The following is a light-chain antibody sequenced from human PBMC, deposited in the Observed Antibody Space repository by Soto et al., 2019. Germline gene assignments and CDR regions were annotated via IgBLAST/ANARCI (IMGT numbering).Light chain of an antibody. Sequence: QSVVTQPPSASGSPGQSVTTSCTGTSSDVGAYNFVSWYQQHPGKAPKLLIHEVSRRPSGVPDRFSASKSGNTATLTVSGLQAEDEADYYCTSHGGSNKFYVFGTGTKVTVL. CDR3: TSHGGSNKFYV. CDR2: EVS. V-gene: IGLV2-8*01. J-gene: IGLJ1*01. CDR1: SSDVGAYNF.